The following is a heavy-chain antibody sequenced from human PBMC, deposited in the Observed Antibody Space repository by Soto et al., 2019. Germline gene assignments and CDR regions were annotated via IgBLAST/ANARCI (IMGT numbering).Heavy chain of an antibody. CDR2: NHTLGTA. CDR1: YDSATSSF. Sequence: ETLALTCVVGYDSATSSFCCWIRQPRVKLLWLVGLNHTLGTADYDPPLKSRATISGDTSKNLVSLRLTTVTAADTAVYFCARATSYTDSGFDSWGQGTLVTVS. D-gene: IGHD6-25*01. CDR3: ARATSYTDSGFDS. J-gene: IGHJ4*02. V-gene: IGHV4-4*07.